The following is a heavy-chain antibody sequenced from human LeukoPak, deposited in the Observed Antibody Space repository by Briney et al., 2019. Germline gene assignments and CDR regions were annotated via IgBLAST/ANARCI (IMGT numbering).Heavy chain of an antibody. D-gene: IGHD2-2*02. Sequence: GGSLRLSCAASGFTFSSYEMNWVRQAPGKGLEWVSYISSSGSTIYYADSVKGRFTISRDSAKNSLYLQMNSLRAEDTAVYYCASGCSSTSCYTYRFDYWGQGTLVTVSS. CDR2: ISSSGSTI. V-gene: IGHV3-48*03. CDR3: ASGCSSTSCYTYRFDY. CDR1: GFTFSSYE. J-gene: IGHJ4*02.